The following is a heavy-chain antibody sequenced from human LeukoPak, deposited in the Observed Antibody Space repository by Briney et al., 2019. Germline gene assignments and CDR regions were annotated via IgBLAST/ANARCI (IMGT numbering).Heavy chain of an antibody. CDR1: GFTVSSSY. J-gene: IGHJ5*02. CDR3: ASRRDYYGINA. CDR2: IYTGGST. V-gene: IGHV3-53*01. Sequence: PGRSLRLSCAASGFTVSSSYMSCVRLAPGKGLEWVSVIYTGGSTYYADSVKGRFTISRDNSNNTLYLQMNGLRAEDTAVYYCASRRDYYGINAWGQGTLVIVSS. D-gene: IGHD1-26*01.